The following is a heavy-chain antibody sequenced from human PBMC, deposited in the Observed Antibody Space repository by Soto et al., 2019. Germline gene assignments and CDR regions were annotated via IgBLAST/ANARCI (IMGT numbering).Heavy chain of an antibody. J-gene: IGHJ4*02. CDR3: ARSIVVVTALDY. Sequence: QVQLVQSGAEEKKPGASVKVSCKASGYTFTSYAMHWVRQAPGQRLEWMGWINAGNGNTKYSQKFQGRVTIPRDTSASTAYMELISLRSEDTAVYYCARSIVVVTALDYWGQGTLVTVSS. D-gene: IGHD2-21*02. CDR1: GYTFTSYA. CDR2: INAGNGNT. V-gene: IGHV1-3*05.